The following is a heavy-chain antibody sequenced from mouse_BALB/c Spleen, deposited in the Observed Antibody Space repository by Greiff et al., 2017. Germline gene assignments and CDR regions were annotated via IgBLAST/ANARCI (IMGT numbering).Heavy chain of an antibody. Sequence: VQLQESGPGLVAPSQSLSITCTVSGFSLTSYGVHWVRQPPGKGLEWLGVIWAGGSTNYNSALMSRLSISKDNSKSQVFLKMNSLQTDDTAMYYCARDLKITTGAMDYWGQGTSVTVSS. CDR2: IWAGGST. CDR3: ARDLKITTGAMDY. J-gene: IGHJ4*01. CDR1: GFSLTSYG. D-gene: IGHD2-4*01. V-gene: IGHV2-9*02.